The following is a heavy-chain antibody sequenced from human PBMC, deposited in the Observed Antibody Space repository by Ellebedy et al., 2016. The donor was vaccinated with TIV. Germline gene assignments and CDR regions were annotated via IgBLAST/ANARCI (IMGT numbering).Heavy chain of an antibody. CDR3: ATDLTTWTLTPRVYFDY. CDR2: ITSRGIT. Sequence: GESLKISCAASGFTFSHYAMSWVRQAPGKGLEWVSIITSRGITYYADSVEGRFSIYRVNFRSTLYLEMNNLRAENTAVYYCATDLTTWTLTPRVYFDYWGQGTLVTVSS. CDR1: GFTFSHYA. V-gene: IGHV3-23*01. J-gene: IGHJ4*02. D-gene: IGHD4-17*01.